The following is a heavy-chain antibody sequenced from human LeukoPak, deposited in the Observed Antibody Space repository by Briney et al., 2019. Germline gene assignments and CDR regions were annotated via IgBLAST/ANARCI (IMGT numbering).Heavy chain of an antibody. CDR2: IISSSART. J-gene: IGHJ4*02. CDR1: GFRFSNYG. CDR3: AKDAPDYYFDY. V-gene: IGHV3-23*01. Sequence: PGGTLRLSCAASGFRFSNYGMNWVRQAPGKGLEWVSGIISSSARTYYADSVKGRFSISRDNSKNTLYLQMNSLRAEDTAVYYCAKDAPDYYFDYWGQGTLVTVSS.